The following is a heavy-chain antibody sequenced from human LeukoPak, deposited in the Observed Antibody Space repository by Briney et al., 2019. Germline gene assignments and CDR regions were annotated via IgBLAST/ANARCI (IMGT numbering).Heavy chain of an antibody. J-gene: IGHJ3*02. V-gene: IGHV1-2*06. CDR3: ARGAYDYDAFDI. CDR2: LNPNYRDT. D-gene: IGHD4-11*01. CDR1: GYSIAGYY. Sequence: GSVKVSCKNPGYSIAGYYIHWVRQAPGQGFEWMGRLNPNYRDTNFAQRFQGRVTMTRDTTITTAFMELNNLRSDDTAIYYCARGAYDYDAFDIWGQGTMVTVSS.